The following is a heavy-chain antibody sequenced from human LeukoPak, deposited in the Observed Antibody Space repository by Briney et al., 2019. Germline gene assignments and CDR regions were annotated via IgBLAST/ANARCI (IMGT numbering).Heavy chain of an antibody. D-gene: IGHD1-26*01. Sequence: PSETLSLTCTVSGGSISSYYWSWIRQPPGKGLEWIGYIYYSGSTNYKPSLKSRVTMSVDTSKNQFSLRLSSVTAADTAVYYCARGRGSYYNYYYYMDVWGKGTTVTISS. CDR1: GGSISSYY. J-gene: IGHJ6*03. V-gene: IGHV4-59*12. CDR3: ARGRGSYYNYYYYMDV. CDR2: IYYSGST.